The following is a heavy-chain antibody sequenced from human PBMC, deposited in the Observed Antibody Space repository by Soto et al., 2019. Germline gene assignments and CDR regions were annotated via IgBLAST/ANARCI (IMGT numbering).Heavy chain of an antibody. CDR2: ISGSGGST. D-gene: IGHD2-15*01. V-gene: IGHV3-23*01. J-gene: IGHJ4*02. Sequence: WGSLRLSCAASGFTFSSYAMSWVRQAPGKGLEWVSAISGSGGSTYYADSVKGRFTISRDNSKNTLYLQMNSLRAEDTAVYYCANSPSPVVAGDYYFDYWGQGTLVTVSS. CDR3: ANSPSPVVAGDYYFDY. CDR1: GFTFSSYA.